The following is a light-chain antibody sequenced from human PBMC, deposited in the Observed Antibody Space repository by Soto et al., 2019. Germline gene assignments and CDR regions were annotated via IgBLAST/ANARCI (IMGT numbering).Light chain of an antibody. CDR2: AAS. CDR1: QGIRND. J-gene: IGKJ1*01. Sequence: DIQMTQSPSSLPASVGDRVTITCRTSQGIRNDLGWFQQKPGKAPKLLIYAASSLQSGVPSRFSGSGSGTDFTLTISSLQPEDFATYYCQQSYSTPRTFGQGTKVDIK. V-gene: IGKV1-39*01. CDR3: QQSYSTPRT.